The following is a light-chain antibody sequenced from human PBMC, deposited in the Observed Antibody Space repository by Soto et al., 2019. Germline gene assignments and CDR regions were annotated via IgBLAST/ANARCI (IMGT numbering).Light chain of an antibody. J-gene: IGKJ2*02. V-gene: IGKV1-5*01. CDR2: DAS. CDR3: QQYNSYSGT. Sequence: DIQMTQSPSTLSASVGDRVTITCRASQSISSWLAWYQQKPGKAPKLLIYDASSLESGVPSRFSGIGSGTEFTLTISSLQPDDFATYYCQQYNSYSGTFGQGTKLEIK. CDR1: QSISSW.